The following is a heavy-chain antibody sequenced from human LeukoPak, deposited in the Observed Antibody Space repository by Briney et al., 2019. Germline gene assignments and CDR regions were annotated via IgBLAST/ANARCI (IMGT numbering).Heavy chain of an antibody. V-gene: IGHV3-21*06. CDR3: AKDLYYYGSGSFCDY. D-gene: IGHD3-10*01. J-gene: IGHJ4*02. CDR2: ISSSSSYI. CDR1: GFSFSSYT. Sequence: PGGSLRLSCAASGFSFSSYTMNWVRQAPGKGLEWVSIISSSSSYIYYADSVKGRFTISRDNSKNTLYLQMNSLRAEDTAVYYCAKDLYYYGSGSFCDYWGQGTLVTVSS.